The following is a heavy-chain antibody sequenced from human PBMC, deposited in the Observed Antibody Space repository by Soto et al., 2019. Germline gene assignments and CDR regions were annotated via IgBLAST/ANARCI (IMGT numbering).Heavy chain of an antibody. V-gene: IGHV3-30-3*01. CDR2: ISYDGSNK. J-gene: IGHJ5*02. CDR1: GFTFSSYA. CDR3: ARDRYSSGWGWFDP. Sequence: ESGGGVVQPGRSLRLSCAASGFTFSSYAMHWVRQAPGKGLEWVAVISYDGSNKYYADSVKGRFTISRDNSKNTLYLQMNSLRAEDTAVYYCARDRYSSGWGWFDPWGQGTLVTVSS. D-gene: IGHD6-19*01.